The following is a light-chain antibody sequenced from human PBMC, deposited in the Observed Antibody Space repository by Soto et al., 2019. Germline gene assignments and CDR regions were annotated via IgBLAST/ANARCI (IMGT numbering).Light chain of an antibody. J-gene: IGKJ1*01. CDR2: DAS. Sequence: EIVMTQSPATLSVSPGERATLSCRASLSVSRNLAWYQQKPGQAPRLLIFDASTRGTGIPARFSGSGSGTEFTLTITSLQSEDFAVYYCQQYNASPRTFGQGTKVEIK. V-gene: IGKV3-15*01. CDR1: LSVSRN. CDR3: QQYNASPRT.